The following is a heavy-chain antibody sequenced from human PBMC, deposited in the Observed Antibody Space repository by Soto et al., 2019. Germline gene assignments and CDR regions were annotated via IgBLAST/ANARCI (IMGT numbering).Heavy chain of an antibody. CDR2: INSDGSST. D-gene: IGHD6-13*01. Sequence: EVPLVESGGGLVQPGGSLRLSCAASGFTFSSYWMHWVRQAPGKGLVWVSRINSDGSSTSYADSVKGRFTISRDNAKNTLYLQMNSLRAEDTAVYYCAAAAGSLDAFDIWGQGTMVTVSS. J-gene: IGHJ3*02. CDR3: AAAAGSLDAFDI. CDR1: GFTFSSYW. V-gene: IGHV3-74*01.